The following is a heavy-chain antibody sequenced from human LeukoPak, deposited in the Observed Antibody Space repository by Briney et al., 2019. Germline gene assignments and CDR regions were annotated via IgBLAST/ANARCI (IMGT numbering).Heavy chain of an antibody. Sequence: QPGGSLRLSCAASGFTFSYYAMTWVRQAPGKGLEWVSAISGSGGSAYYADSVKGRFTISSDNSKNTLYLQMNSLRGEDTAVYFCAKFGFRATVIHNYYGMDVWGQGTTVTVSS. CDR3: AKFGFRATVIHNYYGMDV. D-gene: IGHD4-17*01. CDR1: GFTFSYYA. CDR2: ISGSGGSA. J-gene: IGHJ6*02. V-gene: IGHV3-23*01.